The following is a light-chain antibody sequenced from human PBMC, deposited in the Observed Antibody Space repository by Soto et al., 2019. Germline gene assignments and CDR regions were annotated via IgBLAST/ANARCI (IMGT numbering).Light chain of an antibody. Sequence: AIRMTQSPSSFSASTGDRVSITCRATQDIGTYLAWYQQIPGKAPKLLIYDASTLQTEVPSRFSGSGSGTDFTLTISYLQSEDFGTYYCQQFYNYPRTFGQGTKVDIK. V-gene: IGKV1-8*01. CDR2: DAS. CDR1: QDIGTY. J-gene: IGKJ1*01. CDR3: QQFYNYPRT.